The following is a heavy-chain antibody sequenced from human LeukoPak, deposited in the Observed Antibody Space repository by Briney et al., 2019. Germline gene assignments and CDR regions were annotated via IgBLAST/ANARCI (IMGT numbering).Heavy chain of an antibody. D-gene: IGHD3-10*01. J-gene: IGHJ4*02. V-gene: IGHV3-48*01. CDR3: ARYGSGRYDKDPFDY. CDR1: GFAFNDYA. Sequence: GGSLRLSCVASGFAFNDYAMNWVRQAPGKGLEWVSHINRDSTTIYYAESVKGRFTISRDNAKNSLYLQVSSLRAEDTAVYYCARYGSGRYDKDPFDYWGQGTLVTVSS. CDR2: INRDSTTI.